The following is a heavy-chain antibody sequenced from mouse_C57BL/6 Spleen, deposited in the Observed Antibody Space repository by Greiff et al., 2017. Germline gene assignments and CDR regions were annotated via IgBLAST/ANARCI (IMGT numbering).Heavy chain of an antibody. D-gene: IGHD5-5*01. V-gene: IGHV1-80*01. J-gene: IGHJ4*01. CDR3: ARAGDYPYYAMDY. Sequence: VKLVESGAELVKPGASVKISCKASGYAFSSYWMNWVKQRPGKGLEWIGQIYPGDGDTNYNGKFKGKATLTADKSSSTAYMQLSSLTSEDSAVYFCARAGDYPYYAMDYWGQGTSVTVSS. CDR2: IYPGDGDT. CDR1: GYAFSSYW.